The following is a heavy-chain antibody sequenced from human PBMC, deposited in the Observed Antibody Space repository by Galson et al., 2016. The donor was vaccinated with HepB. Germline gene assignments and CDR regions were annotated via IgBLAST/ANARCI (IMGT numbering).Heavy chain of an antibody. D-gene: IGHD1-14*01. CDR2: IDWDDEK. CDR1: GFSLTTTDTEMR. CDR3: ARLIGSIGTRYFDH. J-gene: IGHJ4*02. V-gene: IGHV2-70*04. Sequence: LVKPTQTLTLTCSFSGFSLTTTDTEMRVSWIRQAPGKALEWLARIDWDDEKFYSTSLKTRLTISKSRNQVILTMTNMEPVDTATYYCARLIGSIGTRYFDHWGQGTLVTVSS.